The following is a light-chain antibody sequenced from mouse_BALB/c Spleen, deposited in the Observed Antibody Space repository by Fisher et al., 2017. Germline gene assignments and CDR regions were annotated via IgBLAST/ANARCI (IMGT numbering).Light chain of an antibody. CDR2: GIS. CDR1: SSVSSSY. J-gene: IGKJ1*01. CDR3: HQYHRSPRT. V-gene: IGKV4-79*01. Sequence: IVMTQSPAIMSASPGEKVTLTCSASSSVSSSYLYWYQQKPGSSPKIWIYGISNLASGVPARFSGSGSGTSYSLTISSMEAEDAATYYCHQYHRSPRTFGGGTKLEIK.